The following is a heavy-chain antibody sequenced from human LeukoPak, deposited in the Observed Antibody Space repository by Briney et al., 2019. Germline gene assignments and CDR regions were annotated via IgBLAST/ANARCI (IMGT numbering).Heavy chain of an antibody. V-gene: IGHV4-59*01. CDR3: ARGQGYGLLNALDD. CDR1: GDSISFYY. CDR2: IYYGGST. D-gene: IGHD3-10*01. Sequence: SETLSLTCTVSGDSISFYYWSWIRQPPGKGLEWIGYIYYGGSTNYNPSLKSRATMSIDTENQFSLKLTSVTAADTAVYYCARGQGYGLLNALDDWGQGTLVTVSS. J-gene: IGHJ4*02.